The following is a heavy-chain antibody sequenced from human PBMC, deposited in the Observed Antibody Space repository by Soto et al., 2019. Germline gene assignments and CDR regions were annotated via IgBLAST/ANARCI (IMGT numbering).Heavy chain of an antibody. CDR3: AIGAGIAARPDMGGRRHYHIVGMVV. D-gene: IGHD6-6*01. Sequence: ASVKVSCKVSGYTLTELSMHWVRQAPGKGLECMGGFDPEDGETIYAQKFQGRVTMTEDTSTDTAYMELSSLRSEDSAVHDLAIGAGIAARPDMGGRRHYHIVGMVVGGQGAMVNFSS. J-gene: IGHJ6*02. CDR2: FDPEDGET. CDR1: GYTLTELS. V-gene: IGHV1-24*01.